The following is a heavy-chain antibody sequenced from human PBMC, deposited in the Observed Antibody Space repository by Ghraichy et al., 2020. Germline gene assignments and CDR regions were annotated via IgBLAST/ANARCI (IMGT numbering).Heavy chain of an antibody. CDR2: ISGSGGST. J-gene: IGHJ4*02. Sequence: GGSLRLSCAASGFTFSSYAMSWVRQAPGKGLEWVSAISGSGGSTYYADSVKGRFTISRDNSKNTLYLQMNSLRAEDTAVYYCAKDSGYGSGSPKRYYFDYWGQGTLVTVSS. D-gene: IGHD3-10*01. V-gene: IGHV3-23*01. CDR3: AKDSGYGSGSPKRYYFDY. CDR1: GFTFSSYA.